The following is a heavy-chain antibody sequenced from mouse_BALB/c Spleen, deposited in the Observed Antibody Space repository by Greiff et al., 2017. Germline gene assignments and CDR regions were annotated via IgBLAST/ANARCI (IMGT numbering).Heavy chain of an antibody. CDR3: TRQRSPYFDY. CDR1: GFTFSNYW. J-gene: IGHJ2*01. CDR2: IRLKSNNYAT. V-gene: IGHV6-6*02. Sequence: EVKVEESGGGLVQPGGSMKLSCVASGFTFSNYWMNWVRQSPEKGLEWVAEIRLKSNNYATHYAESVKGRFTISRDDSKSSVYLQMNNLRAEDTGIYYCTRQRSPYFDYWGQGTTLTVSS.